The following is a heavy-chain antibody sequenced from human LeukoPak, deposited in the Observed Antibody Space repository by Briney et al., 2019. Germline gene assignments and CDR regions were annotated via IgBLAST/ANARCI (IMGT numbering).Heavy chain of an antibody. CDR2: INPSGGST. J-gene: IGHJ5*02. CDR1: GYTFTSYY. D-gene: IGHD3-3*01. CDR3: ARAFSLNWFDP. Sequence: ASVKVSCEASGYTFTSYYMHWVRQAHGQGLEWMGIINPSGGSTSYAQKFQGRVTMTRDTSTSTVYMELSSLRSEDTAVYYCARAFSLNWFDPWGQGTLVTVSS. V-gene: IGHV1-46*03.